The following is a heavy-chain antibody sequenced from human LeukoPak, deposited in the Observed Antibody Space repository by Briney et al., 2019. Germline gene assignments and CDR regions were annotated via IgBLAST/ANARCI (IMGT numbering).Heavy chain of an antibody. D-gene: IGHD1-26*01. V-gene: IGHV3-30*18. CDR1: GFTFSSYG. Sequence: GGSLRLSCAASGFTFSSYGMHWVRQAPGKGLEWVAVISYDGSNKYYADSVKGRSTISRDNSKNTLYLQMNSLRAEDTAVYYCAKAVGGSSSLWGQGTLVTVSS. J-gene: IGHJ4*02. CDR3: AKAVGGSSSL. CDR2: ISYDGSNK.